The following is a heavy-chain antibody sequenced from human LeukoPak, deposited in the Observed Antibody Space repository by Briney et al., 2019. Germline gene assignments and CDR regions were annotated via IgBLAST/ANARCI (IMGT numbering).Heavy chain of an antibody. V-gene: IGHV1-18*01. D-gene: IGHD4-17*01. CDR1: GYTFTSYG. Sequence: ASVKVSCKASGYTFTSYGISWVRQAPGQGLEWMGWISAYNGNTNYAQKLQGRVTMTTDTSTSTAYMELRSLRSDDTAVYYCARAGDYGAKLYYFDYWGQGTLVTVSS. J-gene: IGHJ4*02. CDR2: ISAYNGNT. CDR3: ARAGDYGAKLYYFDY.